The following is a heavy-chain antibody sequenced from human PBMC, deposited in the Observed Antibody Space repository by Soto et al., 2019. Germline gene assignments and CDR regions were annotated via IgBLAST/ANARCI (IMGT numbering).Heavy chain of an antibody. CDR2: FYYSGST. D-gene: IGHD3-10*01. CDR3: ARHREPRNRKITMVRGVKLGMDV. J-gene: IGHJ6*02. Sequence: PSETLSLTCTVSGGSVSSSSYYWGWIRQPPRKGLEWIGSFYYSGSTNYNPPLKSRVTISVDTSKNQFSLKLSSVTAADTAVYYCARHREPRNRKITMVRGVKLGMDVWGQGTTVTVSS. CDR1: GGSVSSSSYY. V-gene: IGHV4-39*01.